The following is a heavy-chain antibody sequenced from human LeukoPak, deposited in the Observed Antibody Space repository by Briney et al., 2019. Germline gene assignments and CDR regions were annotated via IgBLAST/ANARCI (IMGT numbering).Heavy chain of an antibody. J-gene: IGHJ6*02. V-gene: IGHV1-69*04. CDR2: IIPIFGIA. CDR1: GGTFSSYA. Sequence: SVKVSCKASGGTFSSYAISWVRQPPGQGLEWMGKIIPIFGIANYAQKFQGRVTITADKSTSTAYMELSSLRSEDTAVYCWAGVTGGYYGMDVWGQGTTVTVSS. CDR3: AGVTGGYYGMDV. D-gene: IGHD1-20*01.